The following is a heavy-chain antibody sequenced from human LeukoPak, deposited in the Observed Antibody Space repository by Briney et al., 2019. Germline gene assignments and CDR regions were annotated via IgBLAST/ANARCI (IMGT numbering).Heavy chain of an antibody. CDR3: ARDDDYGPAFDI. CDR2: INPNSGGT. D-gene: IGHD4-17*01. CDR1: GYTFTGYY. V-gene: IGHV1-2*02. Sequence: ASVKVSCKASGYTFTGYYMHWVRQAPGQGLEWMGWINPNSGGTNYAQKFQGRVTMTRDTSISTAYMELRSLRSDDTAVYYCARDDDYGPAFDIWGQGTMVTVSS. J-gene: IGHJ3*02.